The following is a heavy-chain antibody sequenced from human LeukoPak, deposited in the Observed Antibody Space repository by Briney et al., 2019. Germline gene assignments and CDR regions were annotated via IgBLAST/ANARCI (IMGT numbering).Heavy chain of an antibody. CDR3: ARWDYDSSGYALYYFDY. J-gene: IGHJ4*02. Sequence: ASVKVSCKASGYTLTSYAMNWVRQAPGQGLEWMGWINTYTGNPTYVQGFTGRFVFSLDTSVSTAYLQISSLKAEDTAVYYCARWDYDSSGYALYYFDYWGQGTLVTVSS. V-gene: IGHV7-4-1*02. D-gene: IGHD3-22*01. CDR1: GYTLTSYA. CDR2: INTYTGNP.